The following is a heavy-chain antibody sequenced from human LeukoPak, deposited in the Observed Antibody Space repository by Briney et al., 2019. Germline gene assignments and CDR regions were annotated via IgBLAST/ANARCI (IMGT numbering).Heavy chain of an antibody. J-gene: IGHJ4*02. CDR1: GFTFSSYE. CDR3: ARDFGIAVADDYFDY. V-gene: IGHV3-48*03. D-gene: IGHD6-19*01. CDR2: ISSSGSTI. Sequence: GGSLRLSCAASGFTFSSYEMNWVRQAPGKGLEWVSYISSSGSTIYYADSVKGRFTISRANAKNSLYLQMNSLRAEDTAVYYCARDFGIAVADDYFDYWGQGTLVTVSS.